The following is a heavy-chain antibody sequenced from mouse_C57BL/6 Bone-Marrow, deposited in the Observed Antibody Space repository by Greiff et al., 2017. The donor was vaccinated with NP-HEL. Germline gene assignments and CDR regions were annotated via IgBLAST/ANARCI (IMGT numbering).Heavy chain of an antibody. CDR3: ARETTVVADWYFDV. Sequence: VQLQQPGAELVMPGASVKLSCKASGYTFTSYWMHWVKQRHGQGLEWIGEIDPSDSYTNYNQKFKGKSTLTVDKSSSTAYMQLSSLTSEDSAVYYCARETTVVADWYFDVWGTGTTVTVSA. J-gene: IGHJ1*03. CDR1: GYTFTSYW. V-gene: IGHV1-69*01. D-gene: IGHD1-1*01. CDR2: IDPSDSYT.